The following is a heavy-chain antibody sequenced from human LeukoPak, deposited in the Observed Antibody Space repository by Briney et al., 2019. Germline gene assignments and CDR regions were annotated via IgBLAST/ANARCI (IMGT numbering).Heavy chain of an antibody. D-gene: IGHD4-17*01. CDR2: IYTSGST. CDR1: GGSISSYY. CDR3: ARENDYADYLRSFDY. Sequence: SETLSLTCTVSGGSISSYYWSWFRQPAGKGLEWIGRIYTSGSTNYNPSLKSRVTMSVDTSKNQFSLELSSVTAADTAVYYCARENDYADYLRSFDYWGQGALVTVSS. V-gene: IGHV4-4*07. J-gene: IGHJ4*02.